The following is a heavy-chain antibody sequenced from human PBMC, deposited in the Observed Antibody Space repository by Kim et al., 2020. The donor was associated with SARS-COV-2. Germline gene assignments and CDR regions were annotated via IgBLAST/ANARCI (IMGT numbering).Heavy chain of an antibody. J-gene: IGHJ6*02. CDR2: IYAGDSQT. CDR1: GFYFSNYW. Sequence: GESLKISCEGFGFYFSNYWIAWVRQMPGKGLEWMGMIYAGDSQTRYSPSFQGQVTIPVDKSIGTAYLQWSSLEASDTAKYYCARPRYSTSWYPFDVWGQGTTVIVSS. D-gene: IGHD6-13*01. CDR3: ARPRYSTSWYPFDV. V-gene: IGHV5-51*01.